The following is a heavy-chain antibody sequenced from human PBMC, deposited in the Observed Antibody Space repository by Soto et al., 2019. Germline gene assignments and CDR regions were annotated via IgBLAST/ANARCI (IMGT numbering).Heavy chain of an antibody. CDR3: ARGPLSLYSADFR. Sequence: QVTLVQSGAEVKKPGASVRISCRTSGYTFTSYAITWLRHAPGQRLEWMGWINGGNGDAKYSQKFQDRLSITRDTAATTVSLGLSSLTSEDTAIYYCARGPLSLYSADFRWGQGTLVTVSS. J-gene: IGHJ4*02. CDR1: GYTFTSYA. CDR2: INGGNGDA. D-gene: IGHD1-26*01. V-gene: IGHV1-3*01.